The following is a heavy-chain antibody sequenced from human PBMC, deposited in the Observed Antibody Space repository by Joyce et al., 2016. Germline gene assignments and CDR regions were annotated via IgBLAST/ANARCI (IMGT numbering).Heavy chain of an antibody. J-gene: IGHJ4*02. CDR2: ISYDGSND. CDR1: GFGFSYYG. Sequence: QMQVVESGGGVVQPGRSLRLSCAASGFGFSYYGMHWVRQAPGKGMEGVAVISYDGSNDYYADFVKGRFTISRDNSKNTVYLQMNSLRVEDTAVYYCVKDGTVSGSNYYYFDNWGQGTLVTVSS. D-gene: IGHD1-26*01. CDR3: VKDGTVSGSNYYYFDN. V-gene: IGHV3-30*18.